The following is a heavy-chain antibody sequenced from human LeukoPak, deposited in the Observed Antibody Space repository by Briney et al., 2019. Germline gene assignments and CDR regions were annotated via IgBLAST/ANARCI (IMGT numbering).Heavy chain of an antibody. V-gene: IGHV3-53*01. CDR2: IYSGGTT. J-gene: IGHJ4*02. Sequence: GGSLRLSCAASGFTVTNNYMSWVRQAPGKGLEWVSVIYSGGTTYYADSVKGRFTISRDNSKNTLYLHMNSLRAEDTAVYYCARDSSAYFDYWGQGTLVTVSS. D-gene: IGHD3-16*01. CDR1: GFTVTNNY. CDR3: ARDSSAYFDY.